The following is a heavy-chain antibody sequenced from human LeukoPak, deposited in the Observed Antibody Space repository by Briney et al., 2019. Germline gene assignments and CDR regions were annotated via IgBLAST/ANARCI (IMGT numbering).Heavy chain of an antibody. CDR3: AVGTTPYFIDY. V-gene: IGHV5-51*01. J-gene: IGHJ4*02. D-gene: IGHD2/OR15-2a*01. Sequence: GESLKISCKGSGYTFPSYWIAWVRQMPGKGLEWMGFIYPGDSDTRYSPSFQAQVTISADKSIGTAFLQWRSLKASDTAMYYCAVGTTPYFIDYWGQGTLVTVSS. CDR1: GYTFPSYW. CDR2: IYPGDSDT.